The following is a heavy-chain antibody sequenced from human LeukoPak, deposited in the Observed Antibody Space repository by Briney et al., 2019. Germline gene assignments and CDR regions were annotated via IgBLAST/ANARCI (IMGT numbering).Heavy chain of an antibody. V-gene: IGHV3-9*01. CDR1: GFTFDDYA. Sequence: GGSLRLSCAASGFTFDDYAMHWVRQAPGKGLEWVSGISWNSGSIGYADSVKGRFTISRDNAKNSLYLQMNSLKAEDTALYYCAKGGGPNYDSSGYPQGVRGMDVWGQGTTVTVSS. J-gene: IGHJ6*02. CDR2: ISWNSGSI. D-gene: IGHD3-22*01. CDR3: AKGGGPNYDSSGYPQGVRGMDV.